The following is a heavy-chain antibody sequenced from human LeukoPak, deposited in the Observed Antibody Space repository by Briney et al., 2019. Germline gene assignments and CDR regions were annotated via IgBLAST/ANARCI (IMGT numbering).Heavy chain of an antibody. V-gene: IGHV3-23*01. CDR2: TSSGGGST. CDR1: GFTFSTYA. D-gene: IGHD3-10*01. CDR3: AKEPPYGSGSYFDY. J-gene: IGHJ4*02. Sequence: PGGSLRLSCAASGFTFSTYAMSWVRQAPGRGLEWVSATSSGGGSTYYADSVKGRFTISRDNSKNTLYLQMNSLRAEDTAVYYCAKEPPYGSGSYFDYWGQGTLVTVSS.